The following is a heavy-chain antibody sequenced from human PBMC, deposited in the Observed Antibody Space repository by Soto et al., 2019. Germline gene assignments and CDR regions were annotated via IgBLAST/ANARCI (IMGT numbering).Heavy chain of an antibody. CDR3: AASSSSWYYYYYGMDV. CDR1: GFTFSSYA. D-gene: IGHD6-13*01. J-gene: IGHJ6*02. CDR2: ISGSGGST. Sequence: PGGSLRLSCAASGFTFSSYAMSWVRQAPGKGLEWVSAISGSGGSTYYADSVKGWFTISRDNSKNTLYLQMNSLRAEDTAVYYCAASSSSWYYYYYGMDVWGQGTTVTVSS. V-gene: IGHV3-23*01.